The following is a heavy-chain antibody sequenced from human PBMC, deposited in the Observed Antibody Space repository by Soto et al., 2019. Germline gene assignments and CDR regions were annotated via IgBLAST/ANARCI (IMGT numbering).Heavy chain of an antibody. CDR3: ARDQDKYYDSSGYHANWFDP. CDR1: GYTFTGYD. V-gene: IGHV1-2*04. CDR2: INPNSGGA. D-gene: IGHD3-22*01. J-gene: IGHJ5*02. Sequence: ASVKVSCKASGYTFTGYDMHWVRQAPGQGLEWMGWINPNSGGANYAQKFQGWVTITTDESMSTAYMELSSLRSEDTAVYYCARDQDKYYDSSGYHANWFDPWGQGTLVTVSS.